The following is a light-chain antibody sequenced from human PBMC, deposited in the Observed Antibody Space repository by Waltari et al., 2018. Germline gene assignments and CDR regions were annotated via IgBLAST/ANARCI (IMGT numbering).Light chain of an antibody. J-gene: IGLJ2*01. CDR2: GQS. CDR3: HSRDSSSTRF. Sequence: SSELTQDPTVSVALGQTVRITCQGDSLRRYYPSWYQQRPGQAPMLVFYGQSRRPSGIPDRFSGSISGNTASLTITGAQAEDEADYYCHSRDSSSTRFFGGGTRLTV. V-gene: IGLV3-19*01. CDR1: SLRRYY.